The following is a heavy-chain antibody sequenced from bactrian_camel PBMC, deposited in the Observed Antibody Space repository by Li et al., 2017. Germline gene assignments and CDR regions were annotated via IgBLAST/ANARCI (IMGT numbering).Heavy chain of an antibody. V-gene: IGHV3S6*01. CDR2: IYSHGGYT. CDR3: AAFRGTLATMSQVNKY. D-gene: IGHD4*01. Sequence: HVQLVESGGGSVQAGGSLRLSCTASGYTYSSYCIGWFRRAPGKEREGVATIYSHGGYTYYPGSETGRFSISQDNAKTTIYLRMTSLKPEDTAMYYCAAFRGTLATMSQVNKYWGQGTQVTVS. CDR1: GYTYSSYC. J-gene: IGHJ4*01.